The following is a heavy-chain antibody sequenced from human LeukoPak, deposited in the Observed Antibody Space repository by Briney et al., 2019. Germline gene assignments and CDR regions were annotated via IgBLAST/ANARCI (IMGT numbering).Heavy chain of an antibody. CDR1: GFTFSSYS. CDR2: ISSSSSYI. CDR3: ASGDIVVVPAAPFDY. J-gene: IGHJ4*02. V-gene: IGHV3-21*01. D-gene: IGHD2-2*01. Sequence: PGGSLRLSCAASGFTFSSYSMNWVRQAPGKGLEWVSSISSSSSYIYYADSVKGRFTISRDNAKNSLYLQMNSLRAEDTAVYYCASGDIVVVPAAPFDYWGQGTLVSVSS.